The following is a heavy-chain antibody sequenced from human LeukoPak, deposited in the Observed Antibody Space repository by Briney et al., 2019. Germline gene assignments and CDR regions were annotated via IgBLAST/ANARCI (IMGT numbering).Heavy chain of an antibody. CDR2: ISSSSSYI. V-gene: IGHV3-21*01. CDR3: ARDSGDGMDV. CDR1: GFTFSSYG. Sequence: PGGSLRLSCAASGFTFSSYGMNWVRQAPGKGLEWVSSISSSSSYIYYADSVKGRFTISRDNAKNSLYLQMNSLRAEDTAVYYCARDSGDGMDVWGQGTTVTVSS. J-gene: IGHJ6*02.